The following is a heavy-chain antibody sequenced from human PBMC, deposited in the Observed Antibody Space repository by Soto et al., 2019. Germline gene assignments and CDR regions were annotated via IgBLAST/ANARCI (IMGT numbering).Heavy chain of an antibody. CDR3: ARTNGKSNTFDI. V-gene: IGHV3-48*01. CDR2: ISSSSSTI. Sequence: EVQLVESGGGLVHRGGSLRLSCAASGFIFSDYSMNWVRQAPGKGLEWVSYISSSSSTIYYADSVKGRFTISRDNAKNSLYLQMNSLRAEDTALYCCARTNGKSNTFDIWGQGTMVTVSS. D-gene: IGHD1-1*01. J-gene: IGHJ3*02. CDR1: GFIFSDYS.